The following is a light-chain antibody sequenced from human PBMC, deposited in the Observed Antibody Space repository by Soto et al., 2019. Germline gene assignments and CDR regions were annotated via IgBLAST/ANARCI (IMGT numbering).Light chain of an antibody. J-gene: IGLJ2*01. CDR2: VQN. Sequence: QSVLTQPPSASGTPGQRVTISCSGSSSKIGSNTVNWYQQLPGTAPKPLIYVQNQRPSGVPDRFSGSKSGTSASLAISGLQSEDEADYYCAVWDDSLDGRVFGGGTKLTVL. CDR1: SSKIGSNT. CDR3: AVWDDSLDGRV. V-gene: IGLV1-44*01.